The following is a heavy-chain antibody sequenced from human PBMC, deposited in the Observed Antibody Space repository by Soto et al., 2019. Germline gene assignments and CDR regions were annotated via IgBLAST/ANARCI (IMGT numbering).Heavy chain of an antibody. CDR1: GDSISRSHW. CDR2: ISHSGIT. CDR3: ARVRYDRSGFDH. D-gene: IGHD3-22*01. Sequence: QVQLQESGPGLVRPSGALSVTCAVSGDSISRSHWWSWVRQSPGKGLEWIGEISHSGITNYNPSLKSRVTISGDKSKNQLSLKLTSVTAADTAVYDCARVRYDRSGFDHWGQGTLVSVSS. V-gene: IGHV4-4*02. J-gene: IGHJ4*02.